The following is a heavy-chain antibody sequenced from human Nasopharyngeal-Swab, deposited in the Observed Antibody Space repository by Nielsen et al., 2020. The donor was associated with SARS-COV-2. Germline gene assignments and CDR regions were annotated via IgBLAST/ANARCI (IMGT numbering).Heavy chain of an antibody. CDR2: INSDGSST. J-gene: IGHJ4*02. CDR1: GFTFSSYW. Sequence: ESLKISCAASGFTFSSYWMHWVRQAPGKGLVWVSRINSDGSSTSYADSVKGRFTISRDNAKNTLYLQMNSLRAEDTAVYYCARASYSSGWYLDYWGQGTLVTVSS. D-gene: IGHD6-19*01. CDR3: ARASYSSGWYLDY. V-gene: IGHV3-74*01.